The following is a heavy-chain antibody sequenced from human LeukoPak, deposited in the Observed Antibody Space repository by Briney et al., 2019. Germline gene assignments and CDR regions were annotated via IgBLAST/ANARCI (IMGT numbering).Heavy chain of an antibody. CDR2: IYYSGST. Sequence: PSETLSLTCTVSGGSISSYYWSWIRQPPGKGLEWIGYIYYSGSTNYNPSLKSRVTISVDTSKNQFSLKPSSVTAADTAVYYCARERASYYMDVWGKGTTVTVSS. CDR1: GGSISSYY. CDR3: ARERASYYMDV. V-gene: IGHV4-59*01. J-gene: IGHJ6*03.